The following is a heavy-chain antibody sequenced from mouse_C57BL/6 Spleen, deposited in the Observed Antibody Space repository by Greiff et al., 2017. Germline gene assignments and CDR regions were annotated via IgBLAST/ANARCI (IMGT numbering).Heavy chain of an antibody. V-gene: IGHV3-6*01. J-gene: IGHJ2*01. CDR2: ISYDGSN. Sequence: EVKLQESGPGLVKPSQSLSLTCSVTGYSITSGYYWNWIRQFPGNKLEWMGYISYDGSNNYNPSLKNRISITRDTSKNQFFLKLNSVTTEDTATYYCAREGTTSRYDYWGQGTTLTVSS. CDR1: GYSITSGYY. D-gene: IGHD1-1*01. CDR3: AREGTTSRYDY.